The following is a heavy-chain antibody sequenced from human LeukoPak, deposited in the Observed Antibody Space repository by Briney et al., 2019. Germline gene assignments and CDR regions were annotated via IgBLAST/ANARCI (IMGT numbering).Heavy chain of an antibody. V-gene: IGHV1-2*02. CDR2: INPNSGGT. Sequence: ASVKVSCKASGYTFTGYYMHWVRQAPGQGLEWMGWINPNSGGTNYAQKFQGRVTMTRDTSISTAYMELSRLRSDDTAVYYCARDLMAGLSPNCWFDPWGQGTLVTASS. CDR3: ARDLMAGLSPNCWFDP. CDR1: GYTFTGYY. D-gene: IGHD6-19*01. J-gene: IGHJ5*02.